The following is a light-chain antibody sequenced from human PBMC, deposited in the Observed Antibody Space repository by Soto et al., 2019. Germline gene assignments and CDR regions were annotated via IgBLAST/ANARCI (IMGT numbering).Light chain of an antibody. CDR2: AAS. Sequence: DIVMTQSPATLSVAPGERVTFSCRASQGVSSRYLAWYQQKPGQAPRLVISAASSRATGIPDRFSGSGSGTDFTLTISSLEPEDFAVYYCQQYGSSPITFGQGTRLEIK. CDR1: QGVSSRY. CDR3: QQYGSSPIT. V-gene: IGKV3-20*01. J-gene: IGKJ5*01.